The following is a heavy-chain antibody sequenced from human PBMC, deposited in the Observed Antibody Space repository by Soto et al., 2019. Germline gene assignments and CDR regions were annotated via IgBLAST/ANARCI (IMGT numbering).Heavy chain of an antibody. CDR1: GFTFASYA. CDR2: IRGSGGST. V-gene: IGHV3-23*01. Sequence: EVQLLESGGGLVQPGGSLRLSCAASGFTFASYAMNWVRQAPGKGLEWVSGIRGSGGSTYYADPAKGRFTISRDNSKNTLYLQMNSLRAEDTAVYYCAKDRGYFYGPGSPIYYFDYWGQGTLVTVSS. CDR3: AKDRGYFYGPGSPIYYFDY. D-gene: IGHD3-10*01. J-gene: IGHJ4*02.